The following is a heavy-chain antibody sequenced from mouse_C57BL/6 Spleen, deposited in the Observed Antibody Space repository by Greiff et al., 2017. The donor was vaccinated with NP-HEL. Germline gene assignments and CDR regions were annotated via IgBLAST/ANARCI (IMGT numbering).Heavy chain of an antibody. CDR2: ISSGSSTI. J-gene: IGHJ4*01. Sequence: EVKLVESGGGLVKPGGSLKLSCAASGFTFSDYGMHWVRQAPEKGLEWVAYISSGSSTIYYADTVKGRFTISRDNAKNTLFLQMTSLRSEDTAMYYCARYYGYDGYYAMDYWGQGTSVTVSS. V-gene: IGHV5-17*01. D-gene: IGHD2-2*01. CDR3: ARYYGYDGYYAMDY. CDR1: GFTFSDYG.